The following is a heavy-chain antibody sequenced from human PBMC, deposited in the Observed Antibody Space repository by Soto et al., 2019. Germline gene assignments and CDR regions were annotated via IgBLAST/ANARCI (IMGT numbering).Heavy chain of an antibody. J-gene: IGHJ4*02. CDR2: ISAHNGNQ. CDR1: GSTFTSYG. Sequence: QVHLVQSGAEVKKPGASVKVSCKGSGSTFTSYGITWVRQAPGQGLEWMGWISAHNGNQDYAQRLQGRVTVTRDTSTSTAYMELRSLRSDDTAVYYCARGRYGDYWGQGALVTVSS. CDR3: ARGRYGDY. V-gene: IGHV1-18*01. D-gene: IGHD1-1*01.